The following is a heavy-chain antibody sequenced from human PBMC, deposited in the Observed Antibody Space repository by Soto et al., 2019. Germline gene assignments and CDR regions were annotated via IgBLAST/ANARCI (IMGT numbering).Heavy chain of an antibody. J-gene: IGHJ4*02. CDR1: GFTFSSYG. D-gene: IGHD1-26*01. V-gene: IGHV3-23*01. CDR3: AKASAPGGTYFPLWF. CDR2: ISGSGGSP. Sequence: EVQLLESGGGLVQPGGSLRLSCAASGFTFSSYGMSWVRQAPGKGLEWVSSISGSGGSPYYADSVKGRFTISRENSKNTLYLQMNSLRAEDTAVYYCAKASAPGGTYFPLWFWGKGTLVTVSS.